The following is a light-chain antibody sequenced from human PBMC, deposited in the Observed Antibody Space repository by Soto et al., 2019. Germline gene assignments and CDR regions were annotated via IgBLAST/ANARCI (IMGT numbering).Light chain of an antibody. CDR2: LEGSGSY. V-gene: IGLV4-60*03. CDR1: SGHSSYI. J-gene: IGLJ3*02. Sequence: QLVLTQSSSASASLGSSVKLTCTLSSGHSSYIIAWHQQQPGKAPRYLMKLEGSGSYNKGSGVPDRFSGSSSGADRYLTISTLQSGDEADYYCETWDRNTQRGVFGGGTKLTAL. CDR3: ETWDRNTQRGV.